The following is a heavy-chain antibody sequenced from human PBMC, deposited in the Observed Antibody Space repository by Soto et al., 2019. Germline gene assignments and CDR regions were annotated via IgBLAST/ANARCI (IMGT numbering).Heavy chain of an antibody. CDR1: GFTFSSYG. V-gene: IGHV3-30*18. Sequence: QVQLVESGGGVVQPGRSLRLSCAASGFTFSSYGMHWVRQAPGKGLEWVAVISYDGSNKYYADSVKGRFTISRDNSKNTLYLQMNSLRAEDTAVYYCAKSRKIVLAPAALDYWGQGTLVTVSS. J-gene: IGHJ4*02. D-gene: IGHD2-2*01. CDR2: ISYDGSNK. CDR3: AKSRKIVLAPAALDY.